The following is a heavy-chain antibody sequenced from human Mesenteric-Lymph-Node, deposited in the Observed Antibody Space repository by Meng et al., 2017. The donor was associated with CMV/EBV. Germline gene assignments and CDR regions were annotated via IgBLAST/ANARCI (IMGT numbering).Heavy chain of an antibody. J-gene: IGHJ1*01. CDR2: ISSSSSYI. CDR1: GFTFSSYS. CDR3: ARDPRPFTAAAEYFQN. V-gene: IGHV3-21*04. Sequence: GESLKISCAASGFTFSSYSMNWVRQAPGKGLEWVSSISSSSSYIYYADSVKGRFTISRDNSKNTLYLQMNSLRAEDTAVYYCARDPRPFTAAAEYFQNWGQGTLVTVSS. D-gene: IGHD6-13*01.